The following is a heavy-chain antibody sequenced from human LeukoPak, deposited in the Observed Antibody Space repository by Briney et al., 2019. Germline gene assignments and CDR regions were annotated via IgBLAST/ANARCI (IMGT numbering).Heavy chain of an antibody. Sequence: EASVKVSCKASGGTFSSYAISWVRQAPGQGLEWMGGFIPIFGTANYAQKFQGRVTITADESTSTAYMELSSLRSEDTAVYYCARGRGSRITIFGVVTDDAFDIWGQGTMVTVSS. CDR3: ARGRGSRITIFGVVTDDAFDI. J-gene: IGHJ3*02. CDR2: FIPIFGTA. CDR1: GGTFSSYA. V-gene: IGHV1-69*13. D-gene: IGHD3-3*01.